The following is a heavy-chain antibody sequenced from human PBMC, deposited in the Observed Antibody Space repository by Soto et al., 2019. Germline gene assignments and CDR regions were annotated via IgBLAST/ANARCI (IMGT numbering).Heavy chain of an antibody. CDR2: ITRDGYNK. CDR3: TKSSGGSSSVGMDY. D-gene: IGHD6-6*01. V-gene: IGHV3-30*04. CDR1: GFIFKNYA. Sequence: GGSLRLSCAGSGFIFKNYALNWVRQAPGKGLEWVASITRDGYNKYYADSVKGRFTISRDNSRDTLSLQMTDLRTEDSAIYYCTKSSGGSSSVGMDYWGQGTRVTVSS. J-gene: IGHJ4*02.